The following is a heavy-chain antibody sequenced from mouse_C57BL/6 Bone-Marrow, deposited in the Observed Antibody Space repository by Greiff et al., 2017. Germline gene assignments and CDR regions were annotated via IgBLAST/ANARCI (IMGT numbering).Heavy chain of an antibody. CDR1: GYTFTSYG. D-gene: IGHD1-1*01. V-gene: IGHV1-81*01. CDR3: ARQRLRKRGYAMDY. Sequence: QVQLQESGAELARPGASVKLSCKASGYTFTSYGISWVKQRTGQGLEWIGEIYPRSGNTYYNEKFKGKATLTADKSSSTAYMELRSLTSADSAVYFCARQRLRKRGYAMDYWGQGTSVTVSS. CDR2: IYPRSGNT. J-gene: IGHJ4*01.